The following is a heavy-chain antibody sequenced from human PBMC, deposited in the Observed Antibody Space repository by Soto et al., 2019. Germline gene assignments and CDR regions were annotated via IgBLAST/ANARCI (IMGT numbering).Heavy chain of an antibody. CDR2: INYSGST. CDR3: ARVAWGLWRGWSGAGYYYYLDV. V-gene: IGHV4-59*01. D-gene: IGHD3-3*01. J-gene: IGHJ6*03. CDR1: GGSITSYY. Sequence: QVRLPESGPGLVKPSETLSLICTVSGGSITSYYWTLIRQPPGKGLEWIGCINYSGSTNSNPSLHRRISITVEASEHQCSLILRSATAADTAAYFCARVAWGLWRGWSGAGYYYYLDVWGKG.